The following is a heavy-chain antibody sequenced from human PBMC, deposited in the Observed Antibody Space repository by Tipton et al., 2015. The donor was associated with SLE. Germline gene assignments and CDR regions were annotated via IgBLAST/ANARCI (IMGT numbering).Heavy chain of an antibody. J-gene: IGHJ4*01. CDR2: TYYDGTT. D-gene: IGHD5-18*01. CDR1: GVSVSATSYY. CDR3: VEGHTAMVIFDS. Sequence: TLSLTCNVSGVSVSATSYYWGWVRQSPGKRLEWIGGTYYDGTTYYSGSLKSRVTISTDTSKNQFSLKMISVTAADTAVYYCVEGHTAMVIFDSWGRGILVTVSS. V-gene: IGHV4-39*01.